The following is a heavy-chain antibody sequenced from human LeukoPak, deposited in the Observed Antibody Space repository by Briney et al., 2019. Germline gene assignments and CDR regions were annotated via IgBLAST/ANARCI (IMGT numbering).Heavy chain of an antibody. CDR1: GGSISSSSYY. V-gene: IGHV4-39*01. Sequence: PSETLSLTCTVSGGSISSSSYYWGWIRQPPGKGLEWIGSIYYSGSTYYNPSLKSRVTISGDTSKNQFSLKLSSVTAADTAVYYCASLGWKYSSSLIHWGQGTLVTVSS. J-gene: IGHJ4*02. D-gene: IGHD6-6*01. CDR3: ASLGWKYSSSLIH. CDR2: IYYSGST.